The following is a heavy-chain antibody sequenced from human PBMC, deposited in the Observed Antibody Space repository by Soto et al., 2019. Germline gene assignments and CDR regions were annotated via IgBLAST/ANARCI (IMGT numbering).Heavy chain of an antibody. CDR3: AKLGDYYGSGRFNWFDP. D-gene: IGHD3-10*01. J-gene: IGHJ5*02. V-gene: IGHV3-23*01. CDR2: ISGSGGST. Sequence: GRSLRLSCAASGFTFSSYAMSWVRQAPGKGLEWVSAISGSGGSTYYADSVKGRFTISRDNSKNTLYLQMNSLRAEDTAVYYCAKLGDYYGSGRFNWFDPWGQGTLVTVSS. CDR1: GFTFSSYA.